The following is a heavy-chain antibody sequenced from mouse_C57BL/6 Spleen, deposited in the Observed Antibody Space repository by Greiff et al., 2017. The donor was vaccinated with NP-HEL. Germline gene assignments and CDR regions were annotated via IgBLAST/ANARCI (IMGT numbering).Heavy chain of an antibody. Sequence: VQLQQPGAELVRPGTSVKLSCKASGYTFTSYWMHWVKQRPGQGLEWIGVIDPSDSYTNYNQKFKGKATLTVDTSSSTAYMQLSSLTSEDSAVYYCARKEITTVVATRWYFDVWGTGTTVTVSS. CDR1: GYTFTSYW. CDR3: ARKEITTVVATRWYFDV. D-gene: IGHD1-1*01. J-gene: IGHJ1*03. V-gene: IGHV1-59*01. CDR2: IDPSDSYT.